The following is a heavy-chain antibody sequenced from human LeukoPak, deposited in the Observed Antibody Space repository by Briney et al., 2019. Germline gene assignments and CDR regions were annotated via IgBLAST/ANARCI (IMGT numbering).Heavy chain of an antibody. CDR2: ISGSGGST. V-gene: IGHV3-23*01. Sequence: GGSLRLSCAASGFTFSSYAMSWVRQAPGKGLEWVSAISGSGGSTYYADSVKGRFTISRDNSKNTLYLQMNSLRAEDTAVYYCAKDRASIAAAGLGWFDPWGQGTQVTVSS. J-gene: IGHJ5*02. CDR3: AKDRASIAAAGLGWFDP. CDR1: GFTFSSYA. D-gene: IGHD6-13*01.